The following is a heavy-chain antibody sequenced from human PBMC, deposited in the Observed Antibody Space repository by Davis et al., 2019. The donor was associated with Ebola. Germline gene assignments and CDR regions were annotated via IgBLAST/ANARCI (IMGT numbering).Heavy chain of an antibody. V-gene: IGHV3-74*01. CDR2: INSDGSST. CDR3: AKNVAGTFDSSGYYPDY. CDR1: GFTFSSYW. J-gene: IGHJ4*02. Sequence: GESLKISCAASGFTFSSYWMHWVRQAPGKGLVWVSRINSDGSSTNYAASVQGRFTISRDNSKNTVYLQMNNLRAEDTAIYYCAKNVAGTFDSSGYYPDYWGQGALLTVSS. D-gene: IGHD3-22*01.